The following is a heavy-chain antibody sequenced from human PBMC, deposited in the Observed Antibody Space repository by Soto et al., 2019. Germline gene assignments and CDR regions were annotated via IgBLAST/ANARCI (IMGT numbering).Heavy chain of an antibody. V-gene: IGHV4-59*08. Sequence: SETLSLTCTVSDGSISSYYWSWIRQPPGKGLEWIGYIPYSGSTNYNPSLKSRVTISVDTSKNQFSLKLSSVTAADTAVYYCARENERITIFGVVMDVWGKGTTVTVSS. J-gene: IGHJ6*04. CDR3: ARENERITIFGVVMDV. CDR1: DGSISSYY. D-gene: IGHD3-3*01. CDR2: IPYSGST.